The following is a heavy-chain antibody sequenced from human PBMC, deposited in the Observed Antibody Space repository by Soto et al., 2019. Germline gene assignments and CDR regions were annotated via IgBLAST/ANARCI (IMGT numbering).Heavy chain of an antibody. V-gene: IGHV3-15*01. Sequence: GGSLRLSCAASGFTFSNAWMSWVRQAPGKGLEWVGRIKSKTDGGTTDYAAPVKGRFTISRDDSKNTLYLQMNSLKTEDTAVYYCTKDSSGSFGMDVWGQGITVTVSS. J-gene: IGHJ6*02. CDR1: GFTFSNAW. D-gene: IGHD3-10*01. CDR2: IKSKTDGGTT. CDR3: TKDSSGSFGMDV.